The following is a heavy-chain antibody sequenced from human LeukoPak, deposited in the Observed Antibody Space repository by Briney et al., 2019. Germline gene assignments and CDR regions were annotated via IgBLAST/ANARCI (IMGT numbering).Heavy chain of an antibody. D-gene: IGHD5-12*01. CDR2: MSYDGSNK. CDR3: ARDHRYAFDN. Sequence: GGSLRLSCAASGFTFSSYAMHWVRQAPGKGLEWLAVMSYDGSNKYYADSVKGRFTISRDKARNSLYLQMNSLRVEDTAVYYCARDHRYAFDNWGHGTLVTVSS. CDR1: GFTFSSYA. J-gene: IGHJ4*01. V-gene: IGHV3-30*04.